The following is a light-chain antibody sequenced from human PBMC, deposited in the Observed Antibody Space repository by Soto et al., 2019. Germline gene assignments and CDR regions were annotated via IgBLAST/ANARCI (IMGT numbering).Light chain of an antibody. Sequence: QSALTQPASVSGSPGQSITISCTGTNSDIGFYNYVSWYQQHPGGAPKLIIYEVAKRPSGVSSRFTGSKSGNTASLTISGLQAEDEADYHCSSYTSSSPLYVFGTGTKVTVL. CDR3: SSYTSSSPLYV. CDR2: EVA. CDR1: NSDIGFYNY. J-gene: IGLJ1*01. V-gene: IGLV2-14*01.